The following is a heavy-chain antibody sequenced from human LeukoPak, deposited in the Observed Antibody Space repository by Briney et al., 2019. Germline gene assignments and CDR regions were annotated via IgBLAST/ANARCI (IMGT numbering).Heavy chain of an antibody. J-gene: IGHJ5*02. Sequence: ASVKVSCKASGYTFTSYYMHWVRQAPGQGLEWMGWINTNTGNPTYAQGFTGRFVFSLDTSVSTAYLQISSLKAEDTAVYYCARDADLNWFDPWGQGTLVTVSS. CDR2: INTNTGNP. V-gene: IGHV7-4-1*02. CDR3: ARDADLNWFDP. CDR1: GYTFTSYY.